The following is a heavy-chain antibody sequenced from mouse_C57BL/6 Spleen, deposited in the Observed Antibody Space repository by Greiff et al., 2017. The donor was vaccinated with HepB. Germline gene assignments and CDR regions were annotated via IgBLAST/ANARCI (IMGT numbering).Heavy chain of an antibody. CDR3: ARPYGSSWEAWFAY. CDR2: INPNNGGT. CDR1: GYTFTDYY. V-gene: IGHV1-26*01. D-gene: IGHD1-1*01. Sequence: VQLQQSGPELVKPGASVKISCKASGYTFTDYYMNWVKQSHGKSLEWIGDINPNNGGTSYNQKFKGKATLTVDKSSSTAYMELRSLTSEDSAVYYCARPYGSSWEAWFAYWGQGTLVTVSA. J-gene: IGHJ3*01.